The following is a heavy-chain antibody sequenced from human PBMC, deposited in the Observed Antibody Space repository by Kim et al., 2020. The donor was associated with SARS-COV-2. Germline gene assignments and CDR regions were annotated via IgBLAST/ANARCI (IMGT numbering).Heavy chain of an antibody. Sequence: SVKVSCKASGGTFSSYAISWVRQAPGQGLEWMGGIIPIFGTANYAQKFQGRVTITADESTSTAYMELSSLRSEDTAVYYCARRKQQQHLSWFDPWGQGTLVTVSS. V-gene: IGHV1-69*13. CDR3: ARRKQQQHLSWFDP. J-gene: IGHJ5*02. D-gene: IGHD6-13*01. CDR2: IIPIFGTA. CDR1: GGTFSSYA.